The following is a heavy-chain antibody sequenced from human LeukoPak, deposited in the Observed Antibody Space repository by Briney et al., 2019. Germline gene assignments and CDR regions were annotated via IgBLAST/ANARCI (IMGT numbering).Heavy chain of an antibody. Sequence: PGGSLRLSCAASGFTFSSYWTHWVRQAPGKGLVWVSRINSDGSSTSYADSVKGRFTISRDNTKNTLYLQMNSLRAEDTSVYYCARVGDSSSVGALDYWGQGTWSPSPQ. CDR3: ARVGDSSSVGALDY. J-gene: IGHJ4*02. V-gene: IGHV3-74*01. D-gene: IGHD6-13*01. CDR1: GFTFSSYW. CDR2: INSDGSST.